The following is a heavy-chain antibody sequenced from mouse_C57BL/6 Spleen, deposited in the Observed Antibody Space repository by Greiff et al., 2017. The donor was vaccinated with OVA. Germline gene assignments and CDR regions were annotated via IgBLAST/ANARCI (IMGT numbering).Heavy chain of an antibody. V-gene: IGHV1-54*01. CDR3: ARSKGYFDY. Sequence: VQRVESGAELVRPGTSVKVSCKASGYAFTNYLIEWVKQRPGQGLEWIGVINPGSGGTNYNEKFKGKATLTADKSSSTAYMQLSSLTSEDSAVYFCARSKGYFDYWGQGTTLTVSS. CDR2: INPGSGGT. CDR1: GYAFTNYL. J-gene: IGHJ2*01.